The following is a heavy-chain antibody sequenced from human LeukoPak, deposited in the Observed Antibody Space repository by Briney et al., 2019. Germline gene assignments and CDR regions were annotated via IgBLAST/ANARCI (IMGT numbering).Heavy chain of an antibody. Sequence: PSETLSLTCTVSGGSISSSSYYWGWVRQPPGTGLEWLGRIYTSGSTNYNPSLKSRVTISVDTSKNQFSLKLSSVTAADTAVYYCASEEYSGYDYYFDYWGQGTLVTVSS. CDR1: GGSISSSSYY. V-gene: IGHV4-61*02. CDR3: ASEEYSGYDYYFDY. CDR2: IYTSGST. J-gene: IGHJ4*02. D-gene: IGHD5-12*01.